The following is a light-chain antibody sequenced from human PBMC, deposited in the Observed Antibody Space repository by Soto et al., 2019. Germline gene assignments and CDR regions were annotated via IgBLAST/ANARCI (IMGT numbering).Light chain of an antibody. CDR1: SSDVGGYNY. V-gene: IGLV2-11*01. Sequence: QPALTQPRSVSGSPGQSVTISCTGTSSDVGGYNYVSWYQQHPGKAPKLMIYDVDSRPSGVPDRFSGSKSGNTASLTISGLHTEDEADYYCCSYAGGYTLIFGGGTKVTVL. CDR3: CSYAGGYTLI. J-gene: IGLJ2*01. CDR2: DVD.